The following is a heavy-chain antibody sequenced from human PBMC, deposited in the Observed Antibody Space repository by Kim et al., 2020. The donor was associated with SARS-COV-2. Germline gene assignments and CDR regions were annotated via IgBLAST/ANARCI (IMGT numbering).Heavy chain of an antibody. J-gene: IGHJ4*02. CDR3: AKDLDIVVVVAASTGLEFDY. Sequence: RFTISRDNSKNSLYLQMNSLRTEDTALYYCAKDLDIVVVVAASTGLEFDYWGQGTLVTVSS. V-gene: IGHV3-43*01. D-gene: IGHD2-15*01.